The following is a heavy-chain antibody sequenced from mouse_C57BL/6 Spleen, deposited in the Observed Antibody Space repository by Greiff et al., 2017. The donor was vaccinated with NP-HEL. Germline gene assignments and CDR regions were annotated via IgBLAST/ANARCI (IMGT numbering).Heavy chain of an antibody. J-gene: IGHJ4*01. D-gene: IGHD1-1*01. Sequence: QVQLKQPGAELVKPGASVKVSCKASGYTFTSYWMHWVKQRPGQGLEWIGRIHPSDSDTNYNQKFKGKATLTVDKSSSTAYMQLSSLTSEDSAVYYCAIRGVTTVVALYYAMDYWGQGTSVTVSS. CDR3: AIRGVTTVVALYYAMDY. CDR1: GYTFTSYW. V-gene: IGHV1-74*01. CDR2: IHPSDSDT.